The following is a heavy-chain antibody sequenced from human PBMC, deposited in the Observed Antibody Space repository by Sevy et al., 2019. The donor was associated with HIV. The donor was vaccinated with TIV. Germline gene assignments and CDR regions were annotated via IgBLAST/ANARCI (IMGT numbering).Heavy chain of an antibody. V-gene: IGHV3-9*01. CDR3: AKDINRGCDGVNCYPYYYYFYGLDV. Sequence: GGSLRLSCAASGFSFNDHAMRWVRQVPGKGLEWVSGVSWNSRNIGYGDSVKGRFTISRDNANHFLYLEMNSLRPEDTAFYYCAKDINRGCDGVNCYPYYYYFYGLDVWGQGTTVTVS. CDR1: GFSFNDHA. D-gene: IGHD2-21*01. CDR2: VSWNSRNI. J-gene: IGHJ6*02.